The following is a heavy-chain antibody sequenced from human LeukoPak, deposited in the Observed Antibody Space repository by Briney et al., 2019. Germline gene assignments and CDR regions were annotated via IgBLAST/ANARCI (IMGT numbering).Heavy chain of an antibody. CDR2: ISYDGSNK. D-gene: IGHD2-8*01. CDR3: ARVDLYAIRFFNYYYYYMDV. J-gene: IGHJ6*03. V-gene: IGHV3-30*04. Sequence: GGSLRLSCAASEFTFSSYAMHWVRQAPGKGLEWVAVISYDGSNKYYADSVKGRFTISRDNSKNTLYLQMNSLRAEDTAVYYCARVDLYAIRFFNYYYYYMDVWGKGTTVTVSS. CDR1: EFTFSSYA.